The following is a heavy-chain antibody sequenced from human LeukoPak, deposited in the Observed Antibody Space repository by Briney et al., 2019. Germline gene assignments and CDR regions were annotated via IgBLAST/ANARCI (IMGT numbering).Heavy chain of an antibody. V-gene: IGHV3-48*01. CDR1: GFTFSSYS. D-gene: IGHD3-22*01. Sequence: GGSLRLSCAASGFTFSSYSMSWVRQAPGKGLEWGSYISGSSSTIYYADSVKGRFTISRDNGKNTLYLQMNSLRAEDTAAYYCARGSTYYDSSGQVPFDYWGQGTLVTVSS. CDR3: ARGSTYYDSSGQVPFDY. CDR2: ISGSSSTI. J-gene: IGHJ4*02.